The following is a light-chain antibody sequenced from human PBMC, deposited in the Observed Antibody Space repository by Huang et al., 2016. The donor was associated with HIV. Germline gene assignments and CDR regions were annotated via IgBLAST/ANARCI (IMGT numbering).Light chain of an antibody. J-gene: IGKJ1*01. CDR3: HQYTKWPSWT. CDR2: VAS. V-gene: IGKV3-15*01. CDR1: QSVSSN. Sequence: EIVMTQSPGTLTVSPGERATLSCRASQSVSSNLAWYQQKPGQTPRLLIYVASTRATGIPARFSGSGSGTEFTLTISSLQSEDFGVYYCHQYTKWPSWTFGQGTKVEIK.